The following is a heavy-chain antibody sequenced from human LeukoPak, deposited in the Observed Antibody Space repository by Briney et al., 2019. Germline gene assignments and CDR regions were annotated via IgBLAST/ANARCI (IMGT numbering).Heavy chain of an antibody. J-gene: IGHJ6*03. D-gene: IGHD5-18*01. CDR2: INPNSGGT. V-gene: IGHV1-2*02. CDR3: ARDRQRVDTATVGSDNYYYYYYMDV. CDR1: GYTFTGYY. Sequence: ASVKVSCKASGYTFTGYYMHWVRQAPGQGLEWMGWINPNSGGTNYAQKFQGRVTMTRDTSISTAYMELSRLRSDDTAVYYCARDRQRVDTATVGSDNYYYYYYMDVWGKGTTVTVSS.